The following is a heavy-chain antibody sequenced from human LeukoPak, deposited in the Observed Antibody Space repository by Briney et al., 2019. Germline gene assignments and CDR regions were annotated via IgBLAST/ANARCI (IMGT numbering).Heavy chain of an antibody. CDR1: GYTFTSHY. CDR2: ISPSGGST. CDR3: ARDQLERYYYYYGMDV. V-gene: IGHV1-46*01. J-gene: IGHJ6*02. Sequence: ASVKVSCKASGYTFTSHYIHWVRQAPGQGLEWMGIISPSGGSTNSAQKLQGRVTMTTDTSTSTAYMELRSLRSDDTAVYYCARDQLERYYYYYGMDVWGQGTTVTVSS. D-gene: IGHD6-13*01.